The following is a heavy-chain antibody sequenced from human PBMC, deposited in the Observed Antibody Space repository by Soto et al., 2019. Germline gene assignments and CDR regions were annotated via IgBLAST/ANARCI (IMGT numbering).Heavy chain of an antibody. CDR1: GGSISAYY. V-gene: IGHV4-59*01. J-gene: IGHJ4*02. CDR3: ARSGDTFGLLPYY. CDR2: THYSGST. D-gene: IGHD2-21*02. Sequence: QVQLQESGPGLVEASETLSLTCTVSGGSISAYYWSWIRQPPGKGLEWIGYTHYSGSTNYNPSLKSRVTISVDTSKNQFSLKLSSVNAADTAMYFCARSGDTFGLLPYYWGQGTLVTVSS.